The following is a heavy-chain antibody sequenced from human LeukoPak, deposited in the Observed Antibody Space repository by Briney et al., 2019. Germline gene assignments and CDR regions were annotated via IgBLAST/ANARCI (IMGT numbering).Heavy chain of an antibody. CDR1: GGSLCIHY. D-gene: IGHD4-23*01. V-gene: IGHV4-59*11. CDR2: IYYSGST. J-gene: IGHJ2*01. CDR3: ARGGTTVVTRHWYFDL. Sequence: PSETLSLTCTDPGGSLCIHYRSWISHPPRKGLEWIAYIYYSGSTYYNPYLKSRVAISVDTSNNHFSLKLSSVTAADTAVYYCARGGTTVVTRHWYFDLWGRGTLVTVSS.